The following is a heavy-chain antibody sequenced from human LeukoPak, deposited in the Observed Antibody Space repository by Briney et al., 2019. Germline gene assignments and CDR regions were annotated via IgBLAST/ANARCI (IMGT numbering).Heavy chain of an antibody. Sequence: GRSLRLSCAASGFTFSSYAMHWVRQAPGKWLEWVAVRSYDGSNKYYADSVKGRFTISRDNSKNTLYLQMNSLRAEDTAVYYCARDYGYYYGSGSYYIPDWGQGTLVTVSA. CDR2: RSYDGSNK. CDR1: GFTFSSYA. J-gene: IGHJ4*02. D-gene: IGHD3-10*01. CDR3: ARDYGYYYGSGSYYIPD. V-gene: IGHV3-30-3*01.